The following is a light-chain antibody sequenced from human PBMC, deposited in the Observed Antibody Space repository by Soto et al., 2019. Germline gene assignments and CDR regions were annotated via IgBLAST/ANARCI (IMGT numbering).Light chain of an antibody. CDR1: HDINNY. CDR3: QQFDDLPFT. Sequence: DIPMTQSPSSLSASVGDRVTITCQASHDINNYLNWYQQKPGKAPKLLNYDASNLKKGVPSRFSGRGSGTAFTFTISHLQPEDIATYYWQQFDDLPFTFGPGTKVDIK. CDR2: DAS. J-gene: IGKJ3*01. V-gene: IGKV1-33*01.